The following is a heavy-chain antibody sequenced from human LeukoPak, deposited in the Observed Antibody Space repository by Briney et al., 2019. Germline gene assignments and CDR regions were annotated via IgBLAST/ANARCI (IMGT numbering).Heavy chain of an antibody. CDR2: INPSVGST. CDR3: ARGGLPVYYYYMDV. Sequence: ASVKVSCKASGYTFTSYYMHWVRQAPGQGLEWMGIINPSVGSTSYAQKFQGRVTMTRDMSTSTVYMALSRLRSDDTAIYYCARGGLPVYYYYMDVWGKGTTVTVSS. D-gene: IGHD1-26*01. J-gene: IGHJ6*03. CDR1: GYTFTSYY. V-gene: IGHV1-46*01.